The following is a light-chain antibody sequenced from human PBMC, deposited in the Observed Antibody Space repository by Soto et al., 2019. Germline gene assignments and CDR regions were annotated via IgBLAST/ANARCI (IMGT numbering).Light chain of an antibody. Sequence: QSALTQPASVSGSPGQSITISCTGTSSDVGGYDYVSWYQQNPGKAPKLMIYDVSNRPSGVSNRFSGSKSGNTASLTISWLQAEDEADYYCSSYTSSVTPIYVFGTGTKLTVL. V-gene: IGLV2-14*03. CDR1: SSDVGGYDY. J-gene: IGLJ1*01. CDR2: DVS. CDR3: SSYTSSVTPIYV.